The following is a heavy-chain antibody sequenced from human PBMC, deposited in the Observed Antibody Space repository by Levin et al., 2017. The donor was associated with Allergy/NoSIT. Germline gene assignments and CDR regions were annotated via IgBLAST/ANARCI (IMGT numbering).Heavy chain of an antibody. J-gene: IGHJ4*02. V-gene: IGHV4-59*01. Sequence: SETLSLTCTVSGGSITGYHWGWIRQSPGKGLEWLGHIHYSGITTYNPSLKSRLTISVDTSKNQFSLKLSSVTAADTAIYYCARCTHCGGDCYYLEYWGQGTLVTVSS. CDR1: GGSITGYH. D-gene: IGHD2-21*02. CDR2: IHYSGIT. CDR3: ARCTHCGGDCYYLEY.